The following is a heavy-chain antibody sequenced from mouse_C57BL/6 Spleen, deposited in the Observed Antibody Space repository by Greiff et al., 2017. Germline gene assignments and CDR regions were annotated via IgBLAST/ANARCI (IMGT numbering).Heavy chain of an antibody. Sequence: QVQLQQPGAELVKPGASVKMSCKASGYTFTSYWITWVKQRPGQGLEWIGDIYPGSGSTNYNEKFKSKATLTVDTSSSTAYMQRSSLTSEDSAVYYCARRRGLITTVGGYFDVWGTGTTLTVSS. J-gene: IGHJ1*03. V-gene: IGHV1-55*01. CDR1: GYTFTSYW. CDR3: ARRRGLITTVGGYFDV. CDR2: IYPGSGST. D-gene: IGHD1-1*01.